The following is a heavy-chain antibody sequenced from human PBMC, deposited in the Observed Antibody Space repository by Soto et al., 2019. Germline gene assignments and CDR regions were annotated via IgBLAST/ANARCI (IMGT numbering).Heavy chain of an antibody. CDR3: AREMKIAVTGTVGFDI. Sequence: GGSLRLSCAASGFTFSSYSMNWVRQAPGKGLEWVSYISSSSSTIYYADSVKGRFTISRDNSKNTLSLQMNSLRAEDTAVYYCAREMKIAVTGTVGFDIWGHGTMVTVSS. CDR2: ISSSSSTI. D-gene: IGHD6-19*01. V-gene: IGHV3-48*01. CDR1: GFTFSSYS. J-gene: IGHJ3*02.